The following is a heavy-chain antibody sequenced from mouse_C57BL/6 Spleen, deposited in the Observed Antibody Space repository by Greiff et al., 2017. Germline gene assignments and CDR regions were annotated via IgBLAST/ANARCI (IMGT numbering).Heavy chain of an antibody. CDR2: IYPGSGST. V-gene: IGHV1-55*01. CDR1: GYTFTSYW. CDR3: ARWSSGYSFYAMDY. J-gene: IGHJ4*01. D-gene: IGHD3-2*02. Sequence: QVQLQQSGAELVKPGASVKMSCKASGYTFTSYWITWVKQRPGQGLEWIGDIYPGSGSTNYNEKFKSKATLTVDTSSSTAYMQLSSLTSEDSAVYYCARWSSGYSFYAMDYWSQGTSVTVSS.